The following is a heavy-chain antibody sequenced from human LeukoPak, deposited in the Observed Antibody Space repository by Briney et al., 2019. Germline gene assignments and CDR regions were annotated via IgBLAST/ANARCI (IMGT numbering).Heavy chain of an antibody. J-gene: IGHJ6*04. CDR1: GITFGNNW. V-gene: IGHV3-21*01. CDR2: ISSSSSYI. CDR3: AREGSGWPDNYGMDV. Sequence: GGSLRLSCAASGITFGNNWMHWVRQAPGKGLEWVSSISSSSSYIYYADSVKGRFTISRDNAKNSLYLQMNSLRAEDTAVYYCAREGSGWPDNYGMDVWGKGTTVTVSS. D-gene: IGHD6-19*01.